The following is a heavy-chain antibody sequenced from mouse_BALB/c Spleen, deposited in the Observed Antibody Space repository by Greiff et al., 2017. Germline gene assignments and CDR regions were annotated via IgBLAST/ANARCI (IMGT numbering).Heavy chain of an antibody. V-gene: IGHV3-8*02. Sequence: VQLQQSGPSLVKPSQTLSLTCSVTGDSITSGYWNWIRKFPGNKLEYMGYISYSGSTYYNPSLKSRISITRDTSKNQYYLQLNSVTTEDTATYYCARPLAGPSWFAYWGQGTLVTVSA. CDR3: ARPLAGPSWFAY. CDR1: GDSITSGY. J-gene: IGHJ3*01. CDR2: ISYSGST.